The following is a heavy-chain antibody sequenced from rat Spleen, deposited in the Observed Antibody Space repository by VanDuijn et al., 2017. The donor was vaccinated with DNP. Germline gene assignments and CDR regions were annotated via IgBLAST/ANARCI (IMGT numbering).Heavy chain of an antibody. J-gene: IGHJ2*01. D-gene: IGHD1-12*03. Sequence: EVQLVESGGGLVQPGRSLKLSCAASGFTFSAYYMAWVRQAPGKGLEWVASINGDGGNTYYPDSVKGRFTISRDNAENTVKLQMNSLGPEDTATYYCVKGGYYYFDYWGQGVKVTVSS. CDR1: GFTFSAYY. V-gene: IGHV5-58*01. CDR2: INGDGGNT. CDR3: VKGGYYYFDY.